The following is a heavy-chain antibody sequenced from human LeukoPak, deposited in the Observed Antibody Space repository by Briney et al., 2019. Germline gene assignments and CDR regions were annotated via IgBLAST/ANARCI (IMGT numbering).Heavy chain of an antibody. D-gene: IGHD3-10*01. CDR3: ARGLSGYYGSGVFDY. Sequence: SETLSLTCTVSGGSISSGSYYWSWIRQPAGKGLEWIGRIYTSGNTNYNPSLESRVTISIDTSKNQFSLKLSSVTAADTAVYYCARGLSGYYGSGVFDYWGQGTLVTVSS. V-gene: IGHV4-61*02. CDR1: GGSISSGSYY. CDR2: IYTSGNT. J-gene: IGHJ4*02.